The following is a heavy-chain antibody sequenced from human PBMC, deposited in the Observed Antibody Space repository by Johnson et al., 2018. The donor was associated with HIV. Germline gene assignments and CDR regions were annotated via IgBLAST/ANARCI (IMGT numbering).Heavy chain of an antibody. Sequence: VQLVESGGGVVQPGGSLRLSCAASGFTFNTYWMTWVRQVPGKGLEWVANIKEDGSEKYYVDSVKGRFTISRDNTKNTLYLQMNSLRAEDTAVYYCARGGSDVFDIWGRGTMVTVSS. D-gene: IGHD3-16*01. J-gene: IGHJ3*02. V-gene: IGHV3-7*05. CDR2: IKEDGSEK. CDR3: ARGGSDVFDI. CDR1: GFTFNTYW.